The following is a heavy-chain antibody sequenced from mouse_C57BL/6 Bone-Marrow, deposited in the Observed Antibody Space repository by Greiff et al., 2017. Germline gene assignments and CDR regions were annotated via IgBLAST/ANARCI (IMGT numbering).Heavy chain of an antibody. CDR2: IYPRSGNT. D-gene: IGHD1-1*01. Sequence: VKLQQSGAELARPGASVKLSCKASGYTFTSYGISWVKQRTGQGLEWIGEIYPRSGNTYYNEKCKGKATLTADKSSSTAYMELRSLTSEDSAVYFCANYYYGSSYDAMDYWGQGTSVTVSS. V-gene: IGHV1-81*01. CDR3: ANYYYGSSYDAMDY. J-gene: IGHJ4*01. CDR1: GYTFTSYG.